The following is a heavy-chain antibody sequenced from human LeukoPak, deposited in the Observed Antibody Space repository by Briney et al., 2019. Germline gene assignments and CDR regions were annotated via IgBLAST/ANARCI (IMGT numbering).Heavy chain of an antibody. Sequence: GGSLRLSCAASGFTFSSYAMHWVRQAPGKGLEWVAVISYDGSNKYYADSVKGRFTISRDNSKNTLYLQMNSLRAEDTAVYYCANLMGYCSSTSCYRDAFDIWGQGTMVTVSS. CDR1: GFTFSSYA. CDR3: ANLMGYCSSTSCYRDAFDI. CDR2: ISYDGSNK. D-gene: IGHD2-2*01. V-gene: IGHV3-30*04. J-gene: IGHJ3*02.